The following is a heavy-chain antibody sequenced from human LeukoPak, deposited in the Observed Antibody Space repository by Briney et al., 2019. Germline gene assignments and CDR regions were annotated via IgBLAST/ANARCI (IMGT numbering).Heavy chain of an antibody. CDR2: ISDYNGNT. V-gene: IGHV1-18*01. CDR3: ARSEGYSSSHVDY. CDR1: VYTFTNYG. D-gene: IGHD6-13*01. Sequence: GASVNVSCKASVYTFTNYGISWVRQAPGQGLAGMGWISDYNGNTNYAQKLQGRVTMTTDTSTSTAYMELRSLRSDDTAVYYCARSEGYSSSHVDYWGQGTLVTVSS. J-gene: IGHJ4*02.